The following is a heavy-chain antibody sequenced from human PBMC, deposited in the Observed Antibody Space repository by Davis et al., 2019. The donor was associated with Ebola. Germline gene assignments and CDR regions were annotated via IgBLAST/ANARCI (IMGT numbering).Heavy chain of an antibody. CDR2: ISGSGGNT. Sequence: GGSLRLSCAASGFTFSSYAMSWVRQAPGKGLEWVSTISGSGGNTYYADSAKGRFTISRDNSKNTLNLQMNSLRAEDTAVYYCAKALGFFPKYGMDVRGQGTTVTVSS. J-gene: IGHJ6*02. D-gene: IGHD3-3*01. CDR1: GFTFSSYA. CDR3: AKALGFFPKYGMDV. V-gene: IGHV3-23*01.